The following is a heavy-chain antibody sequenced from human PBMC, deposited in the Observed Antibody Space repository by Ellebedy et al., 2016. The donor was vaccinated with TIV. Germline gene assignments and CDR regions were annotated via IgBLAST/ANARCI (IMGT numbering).Heavy chain of an antibody. Sequence: SGPTLVKPTQTLTLTCTFSGFSLSTSGMCVSWIRQPPGKALEWLARIDWDDDKYYSTSLKTRLTISKDTSKTQVVLTMTNMDPVDTATYYCARTMIRGMTKYAIDIWGQGTTVTVSS. CDR2: IDWDDDK. D-gene: IGHD3-10*01. CDR3: ARTMIRGMTKYAIDI. V-gene: IGHV2-70*11. CDR1: GFSLSTSGMC. J-gene: IGHJ6*02.